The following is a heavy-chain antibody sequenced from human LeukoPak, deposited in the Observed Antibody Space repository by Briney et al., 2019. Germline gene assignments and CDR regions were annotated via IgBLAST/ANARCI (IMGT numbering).Heavy chain of an antibody. CDR2: ISAYNGNT. CDR3: ARDHPLDYYDSSGYYYWDY. V-gene: IGHV1-18*01. D-gene: IGHD3-22*01. J-gene: IGHJ4*02. Sequence: ASVKVSCKASVGTFSSYGISWVPQAPGQGLEGMGWISAYNGNTNYAQKLQGRVTMTTDTSTSTAYMELRSLRSDDTADYYCARDHPLDYYDSSGYYYWDYWGQGTLVTVSS. CDR1: VGTFSSYG.